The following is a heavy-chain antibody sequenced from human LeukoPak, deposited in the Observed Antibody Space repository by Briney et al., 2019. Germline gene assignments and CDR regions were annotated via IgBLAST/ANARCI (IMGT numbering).Heavy chain of an antibody. CDR2: ISSSSSYI. V-gene: IGHV3-21*01. Sequence: GGSLKLSCAGFTFSNFWMSWVRQAPGKGLEWVSSISSSSSYIYYADSVKGRFTISRDNAKNSLYLQMNSLRAEDTAVYYCARDQNDYSNYGYMDVWGKGTTVTVSS. CDR1: FTFSNFW. D-gene: IGHD4-11*01. J-gene: IGHJ6*03. CDR3: ARDQNDYSNYGYMDV.